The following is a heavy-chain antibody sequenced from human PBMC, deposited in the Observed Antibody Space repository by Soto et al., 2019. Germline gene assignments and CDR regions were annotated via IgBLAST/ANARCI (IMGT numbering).Heavy chain of an antibody. CDR3: AREYSSSSGHDYYGMDV. J-gene: IGHJ6*02. V-gene: IGHV3-33*01. CDR2: IWYDGSNK. D-gene: IGHD6-6*01. CDR1: GFTFSSYG. Sequence: ESGGGVVQPGRSLRLSCAASGFTFSSYGMHWVRQAPGKGLEWVAVIWYDGSNKYYADSVKGRFTISRDNSKNTLYLQMNRLRAEDTAVYYCAREYSSSSGHDYYGMDVWGQGTTVTVSS.